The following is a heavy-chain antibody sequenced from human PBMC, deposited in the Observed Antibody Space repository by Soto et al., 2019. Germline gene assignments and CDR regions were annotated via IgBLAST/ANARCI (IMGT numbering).Heavy chain of an antibody. CDR3: ALRGGYCSGGSCYRWFDP. D-gene: IGHD2-15*01. CDR2: ISGSGGST. CDR1: GFTFSSYA. Sequence: EVQLSESGGGLVQPGGSLRLSCAASGFTFSSYAMSWVRQAPGKGLEWVSAISGSGGSTYYADSVKGRFTISRDNSKNTLYLQMNSLRAEDTAVYYCALRGGYCSGGSCYRWFDPWGQGTLVTVSS. J-gene: IGHJ5*02. V-gene: IGHV3-23*01.